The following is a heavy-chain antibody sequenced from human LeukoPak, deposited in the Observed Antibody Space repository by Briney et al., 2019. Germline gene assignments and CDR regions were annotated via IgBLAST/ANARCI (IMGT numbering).Heavy chain of an antibody. CDR3: ARADCSSSSCYTVAY. J-gene: IGHJ4*02. Sequence: GGSLRLSCAASGFTFSSYSMNWVRQAPGKGLEWVSYISSSSSTIYYADSVKGRFTISRDNAKNSLYLQMNSLRAEDTAVYYCARADCSSSSCYTVAYWGQGTLVTVSS. D-gene: IGHD2-2*02. CDR1: GFTFSSYS. V-gene: IGHV3-48*01. CDR2: ISSSSSTI.